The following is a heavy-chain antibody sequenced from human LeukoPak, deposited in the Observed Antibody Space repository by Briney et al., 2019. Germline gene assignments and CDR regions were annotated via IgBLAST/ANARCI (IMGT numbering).Heavy chain of an antibody. J-gene: IGHJ6*02. CDR1: GFTFDDYA. Sequence: GRSLRLSCAASGFTFDDYAMHWVRQAPGKGLEWVSGISWNSGSIGYADSVKGRFTISRDNAKNSLYLQMNSLRAEDTAVYYCANSGGFGHYYYYGMDVWGQGTTVTVSS. V-gene: IGHV3-9*01. CDR3: ANSGGFGHYYYYGMDV. D-gene: IGHD3-10*01. CDR2: ISWNSGSI.